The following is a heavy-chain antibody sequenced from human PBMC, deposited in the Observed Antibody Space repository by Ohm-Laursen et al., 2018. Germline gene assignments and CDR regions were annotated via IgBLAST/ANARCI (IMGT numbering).Heavy chain of an antibody. D-gene: IGHD5-18*01. J-gene: IGHJ4*02. CDR1: GFTFSDYS. CDR3: ARDLEEDALDTAMGGFDY. Sequence: SLRLSCTASGFTFSDYSMTWIRQAPGKGLDWVSYISSSSTTIYYADSVKGRFTISRDNAKNSLYLQMNSLRAEDTAVYYCARDLEEDALDTAMGGFDYWGQGTLVTVSS. CDR2: ISSSSTTI. V-gene: IGHV3-11*04.